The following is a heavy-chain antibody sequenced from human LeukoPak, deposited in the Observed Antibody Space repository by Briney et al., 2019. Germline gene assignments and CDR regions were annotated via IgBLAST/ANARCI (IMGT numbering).Heavy chain of an antibody. CDR1: GYTFTSYD. D-gene: IGHD2-2*01. CDR3: ARGSDSTSPRGAAPQDY. V-gene: IGHV1-8*03. CDR2: MNPNSGST. J-gene: IGHJ4*02. Sequence: GASVKVSCKASGYTFTSYDINWVRQATGQGLEWMGWMNPNSGSTGYAQKFQGRVTITRNTSKSTAYMELSSLRSEDTAVYYCARGSDSTSPRGAAPQDYWGQGTLVTVSS.